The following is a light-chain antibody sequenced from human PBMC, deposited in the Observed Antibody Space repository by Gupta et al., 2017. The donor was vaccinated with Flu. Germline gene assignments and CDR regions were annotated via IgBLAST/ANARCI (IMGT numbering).Light chain of an antibody. Sequence: EIVMTQSPASLSVSPGERVTLSCRASRSVSSNLAWYQQKPGQAPRLLIYGASTRATGTPARFSGSGSGTEFTLNIYSQQSEDFAVYYCQQYKIWALTFGGGTKVEIK. V-gene: IGKV3-15*01. CDR2: GAS. CDR1: RSVSSN. J-gene: IGKJ4*01. CDR3: QQYKIWALT.